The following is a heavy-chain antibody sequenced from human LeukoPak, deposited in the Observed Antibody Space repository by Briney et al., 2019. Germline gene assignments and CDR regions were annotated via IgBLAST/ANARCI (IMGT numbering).Heavy chain of an antibody. CDR1: GGSISSSNR. J-gene: IGHJ4*02. V-gene: IGHV4-4*02. Sequence: SETLSLTCAVSGGSISSSNRWSWVRQPPGKGLEWIGEIYHSGSTNYNPSLKSRVTISVDKSKNQFSLKLSSVTAADTAVYYCACPGEMATKLGGFGYWGQGTLVTVSS. CDR3: ACPGEMATKLGGFGY. CDR2: IYHSGST. D-gene: IGHD5-24*01.